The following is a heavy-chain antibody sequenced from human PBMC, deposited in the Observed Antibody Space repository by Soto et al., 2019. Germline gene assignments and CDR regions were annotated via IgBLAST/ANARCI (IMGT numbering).Heavy chain of an antibody. J-gene: IGHJ6*02. CDR3: AVAAVREILTEQSSGMAV. V-gene: IGHV1-69*01. Sequence: QVQLVQSGAEVKNPGSSVKVSCKASGGTLSDYAVSWVRQARGQGLEWMGGIMPTVDSANYAQKFQGRLTITADESTSTANMELSSLKSDDPVIYYWAVAAVREILTEQSSGMAVWGQGTTVTVSS. CDR1: GGTLSDYA. D-gene: IGHD3-10*01. CDR2: IMPTVDSA.